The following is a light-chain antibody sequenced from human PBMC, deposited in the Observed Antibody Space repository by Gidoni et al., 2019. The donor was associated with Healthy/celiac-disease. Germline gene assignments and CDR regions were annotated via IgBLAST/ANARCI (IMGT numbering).Light chain of an antibody. CDR3: MQALQTPWT. CDR1: QSLLHSNGYNY. J-gene: IGKJ1*01. V-gene: IGKV2-28*01. Sequence: DIVMTQSPLSLPVTPGEPASISCSSSQSLLHSNGYNYLDWYLQKPGQSPQLLIYLGSNRASGVPDRFSGSGSGTDCTLKISRLEAEDVGVYYCMQALQTPWTFGQGTKVEIK. CDR2: LGS.